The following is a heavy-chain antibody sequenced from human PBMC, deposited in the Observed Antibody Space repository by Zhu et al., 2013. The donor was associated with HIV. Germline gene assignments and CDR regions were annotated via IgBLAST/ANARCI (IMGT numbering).Heavy chain of an antibody. Sequence: QVQLVQSGPEVKKPGSSVKVSCKASGGSFTYYGINWVRQAPGQGLQWMGGIIPIFGTANYAQNFQGRVTISADKSTSTVYMEMSTLRSEDTAVYYCIRRAFYYDRSWFDPGAREPWSPSPQ. CDR3: IRRAFYYDRSWFDP. V-gene: IGHV1-69*06. D-gene: IGHD3-22*01. J-gene: IGHJ5*02. CDR1: GGSFTYYG. CDR2: IIPIFGTA.